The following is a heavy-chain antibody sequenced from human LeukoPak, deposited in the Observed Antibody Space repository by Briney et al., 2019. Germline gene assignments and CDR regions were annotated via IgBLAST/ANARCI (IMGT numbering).Heavy chain of an antibody. V-gene: IGHV3-48*03. D-gene: IGHD2-2*01. Sequence: GGSLRLSCAASGFTFTTYEMNWVRQAPGKGLEWVSHISGSGGAIYYADSVKGRFTISRDNAKNSLYLQMSSLRVEDTAVYYCARRYCSSASCTLDYWGQGTLVTVSS. J-gene: IGHJ4*02. CDR1: GFTFTTYE. CDR2: ISGSGGAI. CDR3: ARRYCSSASCTLDY.